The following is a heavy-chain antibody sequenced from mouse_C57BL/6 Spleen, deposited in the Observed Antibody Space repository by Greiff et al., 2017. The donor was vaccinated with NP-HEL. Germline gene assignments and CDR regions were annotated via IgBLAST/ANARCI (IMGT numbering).Heavy chain of an antibody. CDR3: AREKRMISKAMDY. D-gene: IGHD2-4*01. J-gene: IGHJ4*01. V-gene: IGHV5-4*01. CDR1: GFTFSSYA. Sequence: EVNVVESGGGLVKPGGSLKLSCAASGFTFSSYAMSWVRQTPEKRLEWVATISDGGSYTYYPDNVKGRFTISRDNAKNNLYLQMSHLKSEDTAMYYCAREKRMISKAMDYWGQGTSVTVSS. CDR2: ISDGGSYT.